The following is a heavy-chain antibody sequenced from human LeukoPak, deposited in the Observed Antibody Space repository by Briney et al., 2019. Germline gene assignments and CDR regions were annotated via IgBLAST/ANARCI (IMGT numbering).Heavy chain of an antibody. D-gene: IGHD4-17*01. CDR3: ATPPTVTRNY. V-gene: IGHV3-23*01. CDR1: AFTFSSYG. Sequence: PGGSLRLSCAASAFTFSSYGMSWVRQAPGKGLEWVSSISGSGGRTYHADSVKGRFTISRDNSKNTLYLQMNSLRAEGTAVYYCATPPTVTRNYWGQGILVTVSS. CDR2: ISGSGGRT. J-gene: IGHJ4*02.